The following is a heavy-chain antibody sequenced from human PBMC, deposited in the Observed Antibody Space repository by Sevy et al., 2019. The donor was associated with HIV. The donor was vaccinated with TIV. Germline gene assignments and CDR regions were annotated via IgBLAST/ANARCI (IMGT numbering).Heavy chain of an antibody. J-gene: IGHJ6*02. CDR1: GFSLSSYA. CDR3: ARSRNWVERGYSGYDKKGIYYYYYGMDV. CDR2: ISRSGSTI. D-gene: IGHD5-12*01. Sequence: GGSLRLSCAASGFSLSSYAMNWVRQAPGKGLEWVSYISRSGSTIYYADSVKGRFTISRDNGKNSLYLQMNSLRAEDTDVYYCARSRNWVERGYSGYDKKGIYYYYYGMDVWGQGATVTVSS. V-gene: IGHV3-48*03.